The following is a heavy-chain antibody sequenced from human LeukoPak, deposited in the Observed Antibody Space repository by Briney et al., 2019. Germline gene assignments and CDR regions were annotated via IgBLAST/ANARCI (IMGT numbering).Heavy chain of an antibody. Sequence: SETLSLTCSVSGGSISDSSYYWSWIRQPAGKGLEWIGRIYTSGRTNYNPSLRSRVTISVDTSKNLFSLNLTSVTAADTAVYYCARGWYSSSWYVLWFDPWGQGTLVTVSS. CDR1: GGSISDSSYY. J-gene: IGHJ5*02. CDR3: ARGWYSSSWYVLWFDP. V-gene: IGHV4-61*02. CDR2: IYTSGRT. D-gene: IGHD6-13*01.